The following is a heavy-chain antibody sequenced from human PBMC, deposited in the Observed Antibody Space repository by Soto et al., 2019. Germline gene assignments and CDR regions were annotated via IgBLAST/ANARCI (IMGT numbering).Heavy chain of an antibody. J-gene: IGHJ4*02. Sequence: EVQLAESGGGLVQPGGSLRLSCAAAGFTFRNFAMSWVRQAPGKGLEWVSLVTGSGGSTFHAASVKGRFIMSRDNAKDTMYLQMNSLRAEYTAVYYCARAREFSGSGFDYWGQGTLVTVSS. D-gene: IGHD3-10*01. CDR3: ARAREFSGSGFDY. CDR1: GFTFRNFA. CDR2: VTGSGGST. V-gene: IGHV3-23*04.